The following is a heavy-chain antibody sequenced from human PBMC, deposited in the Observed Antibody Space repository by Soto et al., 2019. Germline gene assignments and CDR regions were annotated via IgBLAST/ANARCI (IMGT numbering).Heavy chain of an antibody. CDR1: GFMFSSYA. D-gene: IGHD1-26*01. Sequence: EVQLLESGGGLVQPGGSLRLSCAASGFMFSSYAMSWVRQTPGKGLEWVSTISGSGDKTYHADFVKGRFTISRDNTKNSLYLQMNSLGAEDTAVFYCAKGRFGGVVGTTTPLNYWGQGTLVTVSS. V-gene: IGHV3-23*01. J-gene: IGHJ4*02. CDR3: AKGRFGGVVGTTTPLNY. CDR2: ISGSGDKT.